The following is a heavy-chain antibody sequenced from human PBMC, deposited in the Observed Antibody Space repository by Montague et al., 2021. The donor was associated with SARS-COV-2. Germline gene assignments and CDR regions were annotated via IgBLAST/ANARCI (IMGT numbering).Heavy chain of an antibody. Sequence: TLSLTCTVSGGSISSGGYYWSWIRQHPGKGLEWIGYIDYSGSTYYNPSLKSRVTISVDTSKNQFSLKLSSVTAADTAVYYCATESLGYCSSTSCYGPHYGMDVWGQGTTVTVSS. D-gene: IGHD2-2*01. CDR1: GGSISSGGYY. V-gene: IGHV4-31*03. J-gene: IGHJ6*02. CDR2: IDYSGST. CDR3: ATESLGYCSSTSCYGPHYGMDV.